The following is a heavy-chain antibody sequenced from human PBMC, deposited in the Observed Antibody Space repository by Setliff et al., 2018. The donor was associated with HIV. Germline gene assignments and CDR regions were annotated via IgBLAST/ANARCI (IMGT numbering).Heavy chain of an antibody. CDR3: ARGEQLVDNWFDP. CDR2: VYSNGNT. D-gene: IGHD6-13*01. V-gene: IGHV4-38-2*01. Sequence: SETLSLTCAVSGYSISSGYYWGWMRQTPGKGLEWIGYVYSNGNTDYNPSLKSRVTISEDTSKNQFSLKLSSVTAADTAVYYCARGEQLVDNWFDPWGQGTLVTVSS. J-gene: IGHJ5*02. CDR1: GYSISSGYY.